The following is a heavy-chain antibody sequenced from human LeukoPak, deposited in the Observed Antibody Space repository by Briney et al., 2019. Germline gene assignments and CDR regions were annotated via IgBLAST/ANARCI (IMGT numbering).Heavy chain of an antibody. D-gene: IGHD3-22*01. CDR1: GGSISSGDYY. CDR3: ARPYYYDSRIDP. Sequence: SETLSLTCTVSGGSISSGDYYWSCIRQPPGKGLEWIAYMYYSGSTYYNPSLKSRVTMSADTSKNQLSLKLSSVTAADTAVYYCARPYYYDSRIDPWGQGILVTVSS. CDR2: MYYSGST. J-gene: IGHJ5*02. V-gene: IGHV4-30-4*01.